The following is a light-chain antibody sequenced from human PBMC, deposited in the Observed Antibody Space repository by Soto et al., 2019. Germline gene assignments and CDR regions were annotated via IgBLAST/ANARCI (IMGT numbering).Light chain of an antibody. CDR3: QQRSNWPPT. CDR1: QSVSSY. J-gene: IGKJ1*01. Sequence: IVLPQSPATLSFSPGERATLSCRASQSVSSYLAWYQQKPGQAPRLLIYDASNRATGIPARFSGSGSGTDFTLTISSLEPEDFAVYYCQQRSNWPPTFGQGTKVDIK. V-gene: IGKV3-11*01. CDR2: DAS.